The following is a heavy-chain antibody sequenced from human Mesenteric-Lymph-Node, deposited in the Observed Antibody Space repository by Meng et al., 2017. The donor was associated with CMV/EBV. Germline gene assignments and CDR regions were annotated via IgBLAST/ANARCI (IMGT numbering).Heavy chain of an antibody. CDR2: ISAYNGNT. CDR3: ARDRGYSGYQVD. CDR1: VYTFTSYG. D-gene: IGHD5-12*01. V-gene: IGHV1-18*01. Sequence: ASVQVSCKASVYTFTSYGISWVRQAPGQGLEWMGWISAYNGNTNYAQKLQGRVNMTTDTSTSTAYMELRSLRSDDTAVYYCARDRGYSGYQVDWGQGTLVTVSS. J-gene: IGHJ4*02.